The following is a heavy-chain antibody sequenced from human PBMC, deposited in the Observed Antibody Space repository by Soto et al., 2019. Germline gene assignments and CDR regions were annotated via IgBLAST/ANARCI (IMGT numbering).Heavy chain of an antibody. CDR2: IYHSGST. CDR1: GGSIGSSNW. V-gene: IGHV4-4*02. Sequence: SETLSLTCAVSGGSIGSSNWWSWVRQPPGKGLEWIGEIYHSGSTNYNPSLKSRVTISVDKSKNQFSLKLSSVTAADTAVYYCARILTTYRYYYYGMDVWGQGTTVTVSS. J-gene: IGHJ6*02. D-gene: IGHD1-1*01. CDR3: ARILTTYRYYYYGMDV.